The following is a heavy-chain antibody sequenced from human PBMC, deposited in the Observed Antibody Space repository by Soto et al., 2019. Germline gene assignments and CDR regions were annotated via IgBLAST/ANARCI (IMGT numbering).Heavy chain of an antibody. CDR2: ISGSGGST. CDR1: GFTFISYA. D-gene: IGHD2-15*01. V-gene: IGHV3-23*01. CDR3: AKDTRVVAATHDAFDI. Sequence: PGWSLRLSCAPSGFTFISYAMSWVRQAPAKGLEWVSAISGSGGSTYYADSVKGRFPISRDNSKNTLYLQMNSLRAEDTAVYYCAKDTRVVAATHDAFDIWGQGTMVTVSS. J-gene: IGHJ3*02.